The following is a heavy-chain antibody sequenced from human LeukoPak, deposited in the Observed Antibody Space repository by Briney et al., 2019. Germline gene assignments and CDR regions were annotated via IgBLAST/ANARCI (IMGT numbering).Heavy chain of an antibody. CDR1: GFTFSGSW. CDR2: MNPDGSGK. Sequence: PGGSLRLSCVASGFTFSGSWMTWVRQAPGKGLEWVANMNPDGSGKYYVDSVKGRFTVSRDNAKNSVYLQMNSLRAEDTAVYYCGRDLAWGAIDLWGQGTLVTVSS. D-gene: IGHD7-27*01. J-gene: IGHJ4*02. V-gene: IGHV3-7*01. CDR3: GRDLAWGAIDL.